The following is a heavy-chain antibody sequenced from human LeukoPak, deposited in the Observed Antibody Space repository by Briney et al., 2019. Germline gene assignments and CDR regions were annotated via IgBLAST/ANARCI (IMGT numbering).Heavy chain of an antibody. CDR3: AREIGGSSWSPFDY. Sequence: GASVKVSCKASGYTFTGYYMHWVRQAPGQGLEWMGWINPNSGGTNYAQKFQGRVTMTTDTSTSTAYMELRSLRSDDTAVYYCAREIGGSSWSPFDYWGQGTLVTVSS. CDR2: INPNSGGT. D-gene: IGHD6-13*01. CDR1: GYTFTGYY. J-gene: IGHJ4*02. V-gene: IGHV1-2*02.